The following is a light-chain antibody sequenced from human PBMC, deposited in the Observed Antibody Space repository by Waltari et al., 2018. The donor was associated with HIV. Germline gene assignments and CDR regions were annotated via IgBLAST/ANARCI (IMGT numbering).Light chain of an antibody. CDR2: EVT. CDR3: TSYTSISTLV. J-gene: IGLJ1*01. Sequence: QSALTQPASVSGSPGQSIPISCTGTSSAIGAYNYVSWYQHHPGKVPKLLIYEVTNRPSGVSHRFSGSKSGNTASLTISGLQAEDEADFYCTSYTSISTLVFGTGTKVTVL. CDR1: SSAIGAYNY. V-gene: IGLV2-14*01.